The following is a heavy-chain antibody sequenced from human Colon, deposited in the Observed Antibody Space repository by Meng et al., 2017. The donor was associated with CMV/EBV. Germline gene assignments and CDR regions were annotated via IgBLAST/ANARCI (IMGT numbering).Heavy chain of an antibody. CDR1: GYTFIGHY. D-gene: IGHD1-7*01. Sequence: ASVKVSCKASGYTFIGHYLHWVRQAPGQGLEWMGWTNPKSGDTNYAQKFQGRVTMTRDTSTSTAYMEVSRLTSDDTAMYYCASATRDRVITGSNGSFGYWGQGTLVTVSS. J-gene: IGHJ4*02. CDR3: ASATRDRVITGSNGSFGY. V-gene: IGHV1-2*02. CDR2: TNPKSGDT.